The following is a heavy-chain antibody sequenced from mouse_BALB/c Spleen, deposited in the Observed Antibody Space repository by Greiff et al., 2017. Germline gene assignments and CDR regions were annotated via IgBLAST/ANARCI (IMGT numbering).Heavy chain of an antibody. J-gene: IGHJ3*01. CDR1: GYTFTDYE. Sequence: VQLQQSGAELVRPGASVTLSCKASGYTFTDYEMHWVKQTPVHGLEWIGAIDPETGGTAYNQKFKGKATLTADKSSSTAYMELRSLTSEDSAVYYCTRGDGYYFAWFAYWGQGTLVTVSA. V-gene: IGHV1-15*01. D-gene: IGHD2-3*01. CDR3: TRGDGYYFAWFAY. CDR2: IDPETGGT.